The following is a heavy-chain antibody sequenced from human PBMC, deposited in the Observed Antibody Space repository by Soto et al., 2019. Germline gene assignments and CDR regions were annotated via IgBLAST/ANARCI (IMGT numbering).Heavy chain of an antibody. V-gene: IGHV3-30-3*01. CDR3: ARNWIQLWLYMDY. CDR2: ISYDGSNK. CDR1: GFTFSSYA. Sequence: GGSLRLSCAASGFTFSSYAMHWVRQAPGKGLEWVAVISYDGSNKYYADSVKGRFTISRDNSKNTLYLQMNSLRAEDTAVYYCARNWIQLWLYMDYWGQGTPVTVSS. D-gene: IGHD5-18*01. J-gene: IGHJ4*02.